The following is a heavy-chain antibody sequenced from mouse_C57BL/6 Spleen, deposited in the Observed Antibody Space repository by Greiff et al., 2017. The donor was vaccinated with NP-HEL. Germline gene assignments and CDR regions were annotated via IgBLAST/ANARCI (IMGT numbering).Heavy chain of an antibody. CDR2: IHPNSGST. CDR1: GYTFTSYW. Sequence: VQLQQSGAELVKPGASVKLSCKASGYTFTSYWMHWVKQRPGQGLEWIGMIHPNSGSTNYNEKFKSKATLTVDKSSSTAYMQLSSLTSEDSAVYYCAREFYYDYDGHWYFDVWGTGTTVTVSS. V-gene: IGHV1-64*01. D-gene: IGHD2-4*01. J-gene: IGHJ1*03. CDR3: AREFYYDYDGHWYFDV.